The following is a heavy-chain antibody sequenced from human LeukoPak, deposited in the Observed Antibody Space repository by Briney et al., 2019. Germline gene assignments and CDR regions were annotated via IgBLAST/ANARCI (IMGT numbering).Heavy chain of an antibody. V-gene: IGHV1-18*01. D-gene: IGHD4-17*01. CDR3: ASSYGPTIYYFDY. Sequence: GASVKVSCKASGYTFTSYGISWVRQAPGQGLEWMGWISAYNGNTNYAQKLQGRVTMTTGTSTSTACMELRSLRSDDTAVYYCASSYGPTIYYFDYWGQGTLVTVSS. CDR2: ISAYNGNT. CDR1: GYTFTSYG. J-gene: IGHJ4*02.